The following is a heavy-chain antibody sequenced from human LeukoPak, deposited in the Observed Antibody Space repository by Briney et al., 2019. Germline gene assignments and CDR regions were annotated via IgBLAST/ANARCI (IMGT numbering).Heavy chain of an antibody. CDR2: ITTSSSYT. Sequence: PGGSLRLSCEAFGFSFSSYNMDWVRQTPGKGLEWISSITTSSSYTFCADSVKGRFTISRDNARNSLYLQMNSLTAEDTAVYYCARDPYSGAYGDTYYYFMDVWGKGTTVTISS. D-gene: IGHD1-26*01. V-gene: IGHV3-21*01. J-gene: IGHJ6*03. CDR1: GFSFSSYN. CDR3: ARDPYSGAYGDTYYYFMDV.